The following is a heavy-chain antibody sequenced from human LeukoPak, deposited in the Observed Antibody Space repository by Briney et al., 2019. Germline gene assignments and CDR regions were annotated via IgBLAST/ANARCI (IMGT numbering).Heavy chain of an antibody. D-gene: IGHD6-19*01. CDR1: GFTFSSYA. CDR3: ARGGSGLYGDYYGMDV. V-gene: IGHV3-30-3*01. J-gene: IGHJ6*02. Sequence: PGGSLRLSCAASGFTFSSYAMHWVRQAPGKGLEWVAVISYDGSNKYYADSVKGRFTISRDNSKHTLYLQMNSLRAEDTAVYYCARGGSGLYGDYYGMDVWGQGTTVTVSS. CDR2: ISYDGSNK.